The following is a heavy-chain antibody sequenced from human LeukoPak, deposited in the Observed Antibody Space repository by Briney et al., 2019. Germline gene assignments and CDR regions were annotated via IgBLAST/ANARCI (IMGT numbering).Heavy chain of an antibody. V-gene: IGHV3-74*01. D-gene: IGHD4-11*01. J-gene: IGHJ4*02. CDR3: ARSNQADDY. CDR2: INPGGSGT. CDR1: GFTFSNYW. Sequence: PGGSLRLSCAASGFTFSNYWMHWVRQVPGKGLVWVSRINPGGSGTTYADSVKGRFTISRDNAKNTLYLQMNSLRAEDTAVYYCARSNQADDYWGQGTLVTVSS.